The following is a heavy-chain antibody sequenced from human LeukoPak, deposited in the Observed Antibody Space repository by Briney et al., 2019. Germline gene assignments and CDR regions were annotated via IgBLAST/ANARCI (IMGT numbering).Heavy chain of an antibody. CDR1: GFSFSSYS. V-gene: IGHV3-33*08. D-gene: IGHD4-23*01. CDR2: IWYDGSNK. Sequence: GTSLRLSCVASGFSFSSYSIHWVRRVPGKGLEWVAVIWYDGSNKYYADSVKGRFTISRDNSKNTLYLQMNSLRAEDTAVYYCARGRPHGNDYWGQGTLVTVSS. CDR3: ARGRPHGNDY. J-gene: IGHJ4*02.